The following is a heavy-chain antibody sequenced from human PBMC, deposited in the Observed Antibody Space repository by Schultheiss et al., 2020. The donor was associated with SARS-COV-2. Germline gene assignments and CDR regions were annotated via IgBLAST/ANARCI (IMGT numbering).Heavy chain of an antibody. V-gene: IGHV3-23*01. D-gene: IGHD5-12*01. CDR1: GFTFSSYA. CDR3: AKGGGYESNYYGMDV. J-gene: IGHJ6*02. Sequence: GSLRLSCAASGFTFSSYAMSWVRQAPGKGLEWVSAISGSGGSTYYADSVKGRFTISRDNSKNTLYLQMNSLRAEDTAVYYCAKGGGYESNYYGMDVWGQGTTVTVSS. CDR2: ISGSGGST.